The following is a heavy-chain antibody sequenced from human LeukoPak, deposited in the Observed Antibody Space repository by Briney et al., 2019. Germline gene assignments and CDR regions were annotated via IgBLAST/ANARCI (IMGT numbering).Heavy chain of an antibody. CDR2: IYFGGST. V-gene: IGHV4-59*11. CDR1: GGSLSSHY. J-gene: IGHJ5*02. D-gene: IGHD1-7*01. CDR3: ARDKYWNYWFDP. Sequence: SGTLSLTCTVSGGSLSSHYWSWIRQPPGKGLEWIGYIYFGGSTNYNPSLKSRVTMSVDTSKNQFSLKLSSVTAADTAVYYCARDKYWNYWFDPWGQGTLVTVSS.